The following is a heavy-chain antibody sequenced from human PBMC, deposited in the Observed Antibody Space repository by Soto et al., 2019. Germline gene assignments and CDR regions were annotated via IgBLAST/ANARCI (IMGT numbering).Heavy chain of an antibody. V-gene: IGHV4-30-2*05. D-gene: IGHD1-26*01. Sequence: PSETLSLTCAVSGGSISSGGYSWSWIRQPPGKGLEWIGYIYYSGSTYYNPSLKSRVTISVDTSKNQFSLKLSSVTAADTAVYYCARAQGRNWFEPWGQGTLVTVSS. CDR1: GGSISSGGYS. CDR2: IYYSGST. J-gene: IGHJ5*02. CDR3: ARAQGRNWFEP.